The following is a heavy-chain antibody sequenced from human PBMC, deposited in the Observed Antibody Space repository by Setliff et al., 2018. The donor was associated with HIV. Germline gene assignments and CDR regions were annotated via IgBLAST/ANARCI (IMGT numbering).Heavy chain of an antibody. V-gene: IGHV1-18*01. Sequence: ASVKVSCKASGGTFSSYAISWVRQAPGQGLEWMGWISVYNGYTKYAQKVQDRVTLTTDTSTSTAYMELRSLRFDDTAVYYCARAYDILTGYYDYWGQGTLVTVSS. CDR3: ARAYDILTGYYDY. D-gene: IGHD3-9*01. CDR2: ISVYNGYT. CDR1: GGTFSSYA. J-gene: IGHJ4*02.